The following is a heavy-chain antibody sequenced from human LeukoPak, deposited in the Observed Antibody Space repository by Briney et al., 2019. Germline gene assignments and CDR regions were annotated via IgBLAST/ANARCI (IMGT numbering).Heavy chain of an antibody. J-gene: IGHJ6*02. CDR3: ARDQAGIVVVPAMDV. CDR2: IKQDGSEK. Sequence: GGSLRLSCAASGFTFSTYWMSWVRQAPGKGLEWVANIKQDGSEKYYVDSVKGRFTISRDNAKNSPYLQMNSLRAEDTAVYYCARDQAGIVVVPAMDVWGQGTTVTVSS. D-gene: IGHD2-2*01. CDR1: GFTFSTYW. V-gene: IGHV3-7*01.